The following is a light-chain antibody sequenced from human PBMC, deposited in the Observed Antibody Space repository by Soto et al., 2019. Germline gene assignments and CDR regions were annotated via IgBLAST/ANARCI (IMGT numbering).Light chain of an antibody. CDR1: QSISSY. V-gene: IGKV1-39*01. Sequence: DLQMTQSPSSLSASVGDRVTITCRASQSISSYFNWYQQKPGKAPKLLIYAASSLQSGVPSRFSGSGSGTDFTLTISSLQPEDFATFYCQQSDRTPYTFGQGTKLEIK. J-gene: IGKJ2*01. CDR2: AAS. CDR3: QQSDRTPYT.